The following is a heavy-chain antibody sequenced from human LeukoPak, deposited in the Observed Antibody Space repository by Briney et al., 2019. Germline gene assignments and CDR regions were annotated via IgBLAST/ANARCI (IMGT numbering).Heavy chain of an antibody. CDR3: ARDPSSGWYLKGWFDP. D-gene: IGHD6-19*01. V-gene: IGHV3-30*01. CDR1: GFTFSMYA. Sequence: GGSLRLSCAASGFTFSMYALHWVRQAPGKGLEWVAVISYDGGNADYADSVKGRFTISRDNSKNTLFLQMNSLRAEDTAVYYCARDPSSGWYLKGWFDPWGQGTLVTVSS. CDR2: ISYDGGNA. J-gene: IGHJ5*02.